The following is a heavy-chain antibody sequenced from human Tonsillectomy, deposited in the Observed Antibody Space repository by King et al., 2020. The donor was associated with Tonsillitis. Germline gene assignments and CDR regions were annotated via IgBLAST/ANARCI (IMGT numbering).Heavy chain of an antibody. J-gene: IGHJ6*02. D-gene: IGHD3-10*01. V-gene: IGHV3-23*04. CDR1: GFTFSSYA. Sequence: VQLVESGGGSIQPGGSLRLSCAASGFTFSSYAMSWVRQAPGKGLEWVSDISGSGGRTYYADSVKGRFTISRDNSKNTLYLQMNSLKADDTAVYYCAKFDGSGSSFYYYYGMDVWGQGTTVTVSS. CDR2: ISGSGGRT. CDR3: AKFDGSGSSFYYYYGMDV.